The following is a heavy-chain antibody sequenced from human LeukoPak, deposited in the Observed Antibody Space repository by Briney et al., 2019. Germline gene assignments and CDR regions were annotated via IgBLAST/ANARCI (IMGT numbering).Heavy chain of an antibody. CDR3: AREPRYFDSLDY. V-gene: IGHV3-23*01. J-gene: IGHJ4*02. D-gene: IGHD3-9*01. Sequence: GGTLRLSCAASGFTFSSYGMSWVRQAPGKGLEWVSATSGSGGSTYYADSVKGRFTISRDNSKNTLYLQMNSLRAEDTAVYYCAREPRYFDSLDYWGQGTLVTVSS. CDR1: GFTFSSYG. CDR2: TSGSGGST.